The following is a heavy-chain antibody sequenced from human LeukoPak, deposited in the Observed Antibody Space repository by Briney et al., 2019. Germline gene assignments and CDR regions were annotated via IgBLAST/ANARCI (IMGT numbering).Heavy chain of an antibody. CDR2: IRWNSGSI. J-gene: IGHJ4*02. V-gene: IGHV3-9*03. CDR1: GFTFDDYA. D-gene: IGHD6-13*01. CDR3: AKGLSSSWHAEFDYFDY. Sequence: GGSLRLSCAASGFTFDDYAMHWVRQAPGKGLEWVSGIRWNSGSIGYADSVKGRFTISRDNAKNSLYLQMNSLRAEDMALYYCAKGLSSSWHAEFDYFDYWGQGTLVTVSS.